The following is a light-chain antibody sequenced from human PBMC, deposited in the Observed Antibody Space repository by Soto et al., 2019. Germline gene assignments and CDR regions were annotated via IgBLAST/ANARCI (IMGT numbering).Light chain of an antibody. Sequence: QSALTQPASVSGSPGQSITISCTGTSSDIGGYEYVSWYQQHPGKAPRLMIYEVTYRPSGVSNRFSGSKSGSTASLTISGLQAEDEADYYCSSWTSSTTQVLGGGTQLTVL. CDR3: SSWTSSTTQV. J-gene: IGLJ2*01. V-gene: IGLV2-14*01. CDR1: SSDIGGYEY. CDR2: EVT.